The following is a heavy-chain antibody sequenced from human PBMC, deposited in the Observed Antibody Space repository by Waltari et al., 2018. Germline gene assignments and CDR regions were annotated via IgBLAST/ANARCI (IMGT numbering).Heavy chain of an antibody. J-gene: IGHJ4*02. CDR2: ISDNGIIT. V-gene: IGHV3-23*04. Sequence: EVQLVESGGGLVQPGESLRLSCVGSGFRVGRQEMTWVRQAPEKGLEWVSSISDNGIITFYGDSVKGRFTISRDNSKSTLYLQLSGLRAEDTAVYYCAKKPYDHAYGDYFDYWGQGTLVTVSS. CDR1: GFRVGRQE. CDR3: AKKPYDHAYGDYFDY. D-gene: IGHD4-17*01.